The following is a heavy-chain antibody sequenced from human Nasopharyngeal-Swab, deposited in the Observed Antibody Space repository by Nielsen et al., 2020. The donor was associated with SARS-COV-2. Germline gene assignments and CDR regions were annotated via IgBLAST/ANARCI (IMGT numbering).Heavy chain of an antibody. D-gene: IGHD3-3*01. J-gene: IGHJ4*02. V-gene: IGHV3-23*01. CDR3: ANYPVLRFLEWLLAG. Sequence: GGSLRLSCAASGFTFSIDAMSWVRQAPGKGLEWVSAISGSGGSTYYADSVKDRLTISRDNSKNTLYLQMNSLKAQDTAVYYCANYPVLRFLEWLLAGWGQGTLVTVSS. CDR1: GFTFSIDA. CDR2: ISGSGGST.